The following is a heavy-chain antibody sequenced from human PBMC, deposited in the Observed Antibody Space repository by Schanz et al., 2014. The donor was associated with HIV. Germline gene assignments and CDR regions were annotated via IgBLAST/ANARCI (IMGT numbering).Heavy chain of an antibody. J-gene: IGHJ3*02. V-gene: IGHV1-69*01. CDR1: GGTFSNYA. CDR3: ARGLKDSSSSEAFHI. D-gene: IGHD6-6*01. CDR2: IIPVSGTA. Sequence: QVQLVQSGAEVKKPGSSVNVSCKTSGGTFSNYAISWVRQAPGQGLEWMGGIIPVSGTASYAQMFQGRVTITADESTSTAYMELSSLRSDDTAMYYCARGLKDSSSSEAFHIWGQGTMVTVSS.